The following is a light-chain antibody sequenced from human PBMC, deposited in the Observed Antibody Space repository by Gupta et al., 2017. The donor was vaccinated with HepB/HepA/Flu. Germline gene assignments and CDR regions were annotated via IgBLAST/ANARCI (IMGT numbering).Light chain of an antibody. J-gene: IGKJ4*01. CDR2: DAS. CDR3: HQYNKKSYT. CDR1: QSINKK. V-gene: IGKV3-15*01. Sequence: EIVMTQSPATLSVSPGDTATISCRASQSINKKLAWYQQKPGQPPRLLIYDASTRALGIQIRFSGSWSATXFTLTIXSRHCENFAIYCFHQYNKKSYTFGXGTQLEIK.